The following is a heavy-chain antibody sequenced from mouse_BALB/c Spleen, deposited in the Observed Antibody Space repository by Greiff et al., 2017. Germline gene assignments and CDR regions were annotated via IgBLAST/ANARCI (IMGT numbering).Heavy chain of an antibody. CDR3: AKLGNYAMDY. J-gene: IGHJ4*01. Sequence: EVKLMESGGGLVKPGGSLKLSCAASGFTFSSYAMSWVRQSPEKRLEWVAEISSGGSYTYYPDTVTGRFTISRDNAKNTLYLEMSSLRSEDTAMYYCAKLGNYAMDYWGQGTSVTVSS. CDR1: GFTFSSYA. V-gene: IGHV5-9-4*01. CDR2: ISSGGSYT. D-gene: IGHD4-1*01.